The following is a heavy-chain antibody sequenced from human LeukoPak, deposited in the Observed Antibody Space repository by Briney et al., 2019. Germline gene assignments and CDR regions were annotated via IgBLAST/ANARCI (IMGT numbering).Heavy chain of an antibody. CDR3: ARDQEGFDY. CDR2: IYPRDGST. Sequence: GASVKVSWKASGYTFTSNYIHWVRQAPGQGLEWMGMIYPRDGSTSYAQKFQGRVTVTRDTFTSTVHMELSGLRSEDTAVYYCARDQEGFDYWGQGTLVTVSS. J-gene: IGHJ4*02. V-gene: IGHV1-46*01. CDR1: GYTFTSNY.